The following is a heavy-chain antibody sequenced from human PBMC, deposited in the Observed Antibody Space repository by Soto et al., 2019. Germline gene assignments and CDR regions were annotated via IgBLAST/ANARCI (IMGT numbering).Heavy chain of an antibody. Sequence: GASVKVSCKASGYTFTSYGISWVRQAPGQGLEWMGWISAYNGNTNYAQKLQGRVTMTRNTSISTAYMELSSLRSEDTAVYYCASGVVAVAGTVLDYWGQGTLVTVSS. CDR2: ISAYNGNT. CDR3: ASGVVAVAGTVLDY. D-gene: IGHD6-19*01. J-gene: IGHJ4*02. V-gene: IGHV1-18*01. CDR1: GYTFTSYG.